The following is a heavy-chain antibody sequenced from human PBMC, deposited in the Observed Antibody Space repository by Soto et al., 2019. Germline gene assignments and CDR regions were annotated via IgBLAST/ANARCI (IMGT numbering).Heavy chain of an antibody. J-gene: IGHJ1*01. CDR3: ASDSSGYKTTPDAEYFQH. CDR2: ISYDGSNK. CDR1: GFTFSSYG. D-gene: IGHD3-22*01. V-gene: IGHV3-30*03. Sequence: GESLKISCAASGFTFSSYGMHWVRQAPGKGLEWVAVISYDGSNKYYADSVKGRFTISRDNSKNTLYLQMNSLRAEDTAVYYCASDSSGYKTTPDAEYFQHWGQGTLVTVSS.